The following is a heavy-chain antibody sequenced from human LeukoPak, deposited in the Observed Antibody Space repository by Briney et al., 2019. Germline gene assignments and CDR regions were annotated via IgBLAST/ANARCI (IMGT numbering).Heavy chain of an antibody. D-gene: IGHD3-9*01. CDR3: AKWGGDDGLTGYYDSDC. J-gene: IGHJ4*02. CDR1: GFIFRNYA. V-gene: IGHV3-23*01. Sequence: PGGSLRLSCAASGFIFRNYAMSWVRQAPGKGLEWVSAITGSGGTSCYADSVKGHFTISRDNSKNTLYLQMNSLGADDTAVYYCAKWGGDDGLTGYYDSDCWGQGTLVTVSS. CDR2: ITGSGGTS.